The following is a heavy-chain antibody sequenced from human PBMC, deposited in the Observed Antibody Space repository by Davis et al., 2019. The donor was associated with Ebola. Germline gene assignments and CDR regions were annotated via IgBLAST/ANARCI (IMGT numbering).Heavy chain of an antibody. CDR1: GYTFTSYG. CDR2: ISAYNGYT. CDR3: AKDAVVVVAATRFDY. Sequence: AASVQVSCKASGYTFTSYGISWLRQAPGQGLEWMGWISAYNGYTNYAQKVQGRVTMTTDTSTSTAYMELRGLRSDDTAVYYCAKDAVVVVAATRFDYWGQGTLVTVSS. J-gene: IGHJ4*02. D-gene: IGHD2-15*01. V-gene: IGHV1-18*04.